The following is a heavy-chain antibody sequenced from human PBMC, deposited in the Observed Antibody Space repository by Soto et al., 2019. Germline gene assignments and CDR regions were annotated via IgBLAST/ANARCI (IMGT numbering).Heavy chain of an antibody. J-gene: IGHJ5*02. D-gene: IGHD3-10*01. V-gene: IGHV4-59*01. CDR3: ARDWDSSGLFDP. CDR2: ISYSGST. CDR1: GASITTYY. Sequence: SETLSLTCSVSGASITTYYWSWIRQPPGKGLEWIGSISYSGSTKYNPSLESRVMVSLDTSKNQFSLRLTSVTAADTALYYCARDWDSSGLFDPWGQGTLVTVSS.